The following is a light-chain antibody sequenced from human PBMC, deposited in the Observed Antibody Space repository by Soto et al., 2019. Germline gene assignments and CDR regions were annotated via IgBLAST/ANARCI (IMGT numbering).Light chain of an antibody. CDR1: SSNIGAGYD. CDR3: KSYDSSHVV. Sequence: QSVLTQPPSVSGAPGQRVTISCTGSSSNIGAGYDVHWYQQLPGTAPKLLIYGNSNRPSGVPDRFSGSKSGTSASLAITGLQAEDEADYYCKSYDSSHVVFGGGTQLTVL. V-gene: IGLV1-40*01. CDR2: GNS. J-gene: IGLJ2*01.